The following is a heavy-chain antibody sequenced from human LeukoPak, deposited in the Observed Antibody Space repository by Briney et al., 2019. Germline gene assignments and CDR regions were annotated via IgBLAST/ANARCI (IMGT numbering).Heavy chain of an antibody. CDR1: GYSFTSYW. V-gene: IGHV5-51*01. D-gene: IGHD2-8*01. CDR2: IYPSDSDT. J-gene: IGHJ6*03. CDR3: ARHRRARYCTNGVCSYYYYYSMDV. Sequence: GESLKISCKGSGYSFTSYWIGWVRQMPGKGLEWRGIIYPSDSDTRYSPSFQGQVTLSPDKSISTAYLQWSSLKASDTAMYYCARHRRARYCTNGVCSYYYYYSMDVWGKGTTVTVPS.